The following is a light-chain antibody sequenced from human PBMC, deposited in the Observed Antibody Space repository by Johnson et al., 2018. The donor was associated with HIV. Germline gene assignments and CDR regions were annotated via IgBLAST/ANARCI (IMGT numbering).Light chain of an antibody. CDR1: SSNIGNNY. V-gene: IGLV1-51*02. Sequence: QSVLTQPPSVSAAPGQKVTISCSGSSSNIGNNYVSWYQQLPGTAPKLLIYENNKRPSGISDRFSFSKSGTSATLGITRLQTGDEADYYCGTWDSRLSVYVFGTGTKVTVL. CDR2: ENN. CDR3: GTWDSRLSVYV. J-gene: IGLJ1*01.